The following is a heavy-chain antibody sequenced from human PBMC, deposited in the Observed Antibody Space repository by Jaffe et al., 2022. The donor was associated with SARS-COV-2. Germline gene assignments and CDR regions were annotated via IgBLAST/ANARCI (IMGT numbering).Heavy chain of an antibody. Sequence: QVQLVHSGAEVKKPGASVKVSCQASGYIFTEYYIHWVRQAPGQGLEWMGWIDPNSGASNSPQNFQGRVTMTRDTSISTVYMELSRLRFDDTAIYYCARVVTATRSFDYWGQGTLVTVSS. CDR2: IDPNSGAS. CDR1: GYIFTEYY. V-gene: IGHV1-2*02. D-gene: IGHD2-21*02. CDR3: ARVVTATRSFDY. J-gene: IGHJ4*02.